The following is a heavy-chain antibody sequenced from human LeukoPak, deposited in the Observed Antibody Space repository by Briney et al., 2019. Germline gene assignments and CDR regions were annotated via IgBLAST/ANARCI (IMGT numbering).Heavy chain of an antibody. CDR3: VREFRRGWFDP. CDR2: IYYSGST. V-gene: IGHV4-59*01. J-gene: IGHJ5*02. CDR1: GGSISSYY. Sequence: SETLSLTCTVSGGSISSYYWSWIRQPPGKGLEWIGYIYYSGSTNYNPSLKSRVTISVDTSKNQFSLKLSSVTAADTAVYYCVREFRRGWFDPWGQGTLVTVSS.